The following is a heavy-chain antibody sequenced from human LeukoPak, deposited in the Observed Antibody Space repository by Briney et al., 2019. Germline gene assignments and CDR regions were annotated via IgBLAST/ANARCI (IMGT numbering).Heavy chain of an antibody. Sequence: QPGGSLRLSCAASGFTFDDYAMHWVRQAPGKGLEWVSLISGDGGSTYYADSVKGRFTISRDNSKNSLYLQMNSLRTEDTALYSCAKETMGSWFDPWGQGTLVTVSS. CDR2: ISGDGGST. D-gene: IGHD3-10*01. V-gene: IGHV3-43*02. CDR3: AKETMGSWFDP. J-gene: IGHJ5*02. CDR1: GFTFDDYA.